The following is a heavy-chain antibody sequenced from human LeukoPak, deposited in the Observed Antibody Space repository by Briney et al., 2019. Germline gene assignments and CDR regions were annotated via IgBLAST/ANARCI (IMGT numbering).Heavy chain of an antibody. CDR2: ISYDGSNK. V-gene: IGHV3-30*04. J-gene: IGHJ4*02. CDR1: GSTFSSYA. CDR3: ARGSHYFDY. Sequence: PGRSLRLSCAASGSTFSSYAMHWVRQAPGKGLEWVAVISYDGSNKYYADSVKGRFTISRDNSKNTLYLQMNSLRAEDTAVYYCARGSHYFDYWGQGTLVTVSS. D-gene: IGHD6-6*01.